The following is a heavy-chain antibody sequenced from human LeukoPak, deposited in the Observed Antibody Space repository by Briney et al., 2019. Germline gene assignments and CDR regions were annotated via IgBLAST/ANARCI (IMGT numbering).Heavy chain of an antibody. CDR1: GFTFSDFW. CDR2: INQNGGET. J-gene: IGHJ4*01. D-gene: IGHD6-13*01. V-gene: IGHV3-7*01. Sequence: GGSLRLSCAVSGFTFSDFWMNWVRRSPGKGLEWVASINQNGGETSYVDSVKGRFTISRDNPKNSLYLQISSLRAEDTAVYYCARDGTAPGLYFDLWGQGTLVTVSS. CDR3: ARDGTAPGLYFDL.